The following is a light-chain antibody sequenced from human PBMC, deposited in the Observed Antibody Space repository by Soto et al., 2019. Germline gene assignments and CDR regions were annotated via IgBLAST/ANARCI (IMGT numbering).Light chain of an antibody. CDR2: GTS. CDR1: EGVASNY. Sequence: EIVLTQSPGSLSLSLGDSATLFCRASEGVASNYLAWYQQKPGQAPRLLIHGTSSRATGIPDRFSGSGSGTDFTLTINSLEPEDFAVYYCQHFGSSLRTFGQGTKVDIK. V-gene: IGKV3-20*01. J-gene: IGKJ1*01. CDR3: QHFGSSLRT.